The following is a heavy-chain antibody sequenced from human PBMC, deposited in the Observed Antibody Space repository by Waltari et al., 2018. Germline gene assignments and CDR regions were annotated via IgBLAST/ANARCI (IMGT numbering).Heavy chain of an antibody. D-gene: IGHD3-10*01. V-gene: IGHV1-24*01. CDR2: FDPEDGET. Sequence: QVQLVQSGAEVKKPGASVKVSCKVSGYTLTELSRHWVRQAPGKGLEWMGGFDPEDGETIYAQKFQGRVTMTEDTSTDTAYMELSSLRSEYTAVYYCVTRGAARDAFDIWGQGTMVTVSS. J-gene: IGHJ3*02. CDR3: VTRGAARDAFDI. CDR1: GYTLTELS.